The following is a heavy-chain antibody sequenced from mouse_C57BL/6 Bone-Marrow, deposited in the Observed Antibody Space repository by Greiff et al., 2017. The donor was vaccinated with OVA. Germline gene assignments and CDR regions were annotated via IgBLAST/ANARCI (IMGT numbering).Heavy chain of an antibody. D-gene: IGHD2-3*01. Sequence: QVQLQQPWTELVKPGASVKLSCKASGYTFTSYWMHWVKQRPGQGLEWIGNINPSNGGTNYNEKFKSKATLTVDKSSSTAYMQLSSLTSEDSAVYYCARGGYYSWYFDVWGTGTTVTVSS. CDR3: ARGGYYSWYFDV. V-gene: IGHV1-53*01. J-gene: IGHJ1*03. CDR2: INPSNGGT. CDR1: GYTFTSYW.